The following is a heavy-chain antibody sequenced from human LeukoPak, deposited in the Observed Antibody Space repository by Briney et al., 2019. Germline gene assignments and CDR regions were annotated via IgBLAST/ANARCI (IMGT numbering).Heavy chain of an antibody. CDR2: ISYDGTNK. CDR1: GFTFSSYA. J-gene: IGHJ4*02. Sequence: GKSLRLSCAASGFTFSSYAINWVRQAPGKGLEWVAVISYDGTNKNYADSVKGRFTISRDSSKNTVYLEMNSLRGEDTAVYYCARDPEHYGSGSYLDYWGQGSLVTVSS. V-gene: IGHV3-30-3*01. D-gene: IGHD3-10*01. CDR3: ARDPEHYGSGSYLDY.